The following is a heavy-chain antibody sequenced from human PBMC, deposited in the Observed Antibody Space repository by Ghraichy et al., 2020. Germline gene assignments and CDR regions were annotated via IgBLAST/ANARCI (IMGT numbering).Heavy chain of an antibody. J-gene: IGHJ4*02. V-gene: IGHV3-53*01. CDR2: IYKDGDT. Sequence: GGSLRLSCAVSGLPLNNNHINWVRQAPGKGLEWVSFIYKDGDTSYADSVKGRFTISRDRAKNTVYLLMDSLRDEDTAKYYCAGSLSGLDSGDHWGQGTLVTVSS. CDR1: GLPLNNNH. D-gene: IGHD6-19*01. CDR3: AGSLSGLDSGDH.